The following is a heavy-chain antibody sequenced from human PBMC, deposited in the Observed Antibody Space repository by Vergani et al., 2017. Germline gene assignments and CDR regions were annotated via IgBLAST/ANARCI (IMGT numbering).Heavy chain of an antibody. CDR2: INSDGSST. CDR3: AREGEIVVVPAAIGY. D-gene: IGHD2-2*01. J-gene: IGHJ4*02. V-gene: IGHV3-74*01. Sequence: EVQLVESGGGLVQPGGSLRLSCAASGFTFSSYWMHWVRQAPGKGLVWVSSINSDGSSTSYADSVKGRFTISRDNAKNTLYLQMNSLRAEDTAVYYCAREGEIVVVPAAIGYWGQGTLVTVSS. CDR1: GFTFSSYW.